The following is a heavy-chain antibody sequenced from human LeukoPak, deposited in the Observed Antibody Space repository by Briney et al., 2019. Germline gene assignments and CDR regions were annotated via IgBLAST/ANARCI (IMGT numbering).Heavy chain of an antibody. V-gene: IGHV1-2*02. Sequence: ASVTVSCKASGYTFTGYYMHWVRQAPGQGLEWMGWINPNSGGTNYAQKFQGRVTMTEDTSTDTAYMELSSLRSEDTAVYYCATNYYDSSGYLYWGQGTLVTVSS. D-gene: IGHD3-22*01. CDR2: INPNSGGT. J-gene: IGHJ4*02. CDR3: ATNYYDSSGYLY. CDR1: GYTFTGYY.